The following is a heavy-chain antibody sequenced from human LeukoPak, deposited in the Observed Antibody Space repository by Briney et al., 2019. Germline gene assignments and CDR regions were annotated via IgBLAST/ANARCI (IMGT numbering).Heavy chain of an antibody. J-gene: IGHJ4*02. D-gene: IGHD3-22*01. Sequence: SVKVSCKASGGTFSSSAFSWVRQAPGQGLEWVGGIVPAFRAANYAQKFQGRVTITADESTSTAYMDLGSLRSEDTAVYYCARGREITMIATRYYFDYWGQGTLVTAST. CDR1: GGTFSSSA. CDR3: ARGREITMIATRYYFDY. CDR2: IVPAFRAA. V-gene: IGHV1-69*01.